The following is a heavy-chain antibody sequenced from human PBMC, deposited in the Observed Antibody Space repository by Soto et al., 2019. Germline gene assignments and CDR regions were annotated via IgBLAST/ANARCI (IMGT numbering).Heavy chain of an antibody. J-gene: IGHJ4*02. V-gene: IGHV3-7*04. CDR1: GFTFSPYW. Sequence: EVQLVESGGGLVQPGGPLRLSCAAYGFTFSPYWLNWFRQAPGGGLEWVANIKQDGGGKYYVASVRGRFTITRDNAKRSLYLQMNSLRAEDTAVYYCAGGSGWLERDWGQGTVVTVSS. CDR3: AGGSGWLERD. D-gene: IGHD6-19*01. CDR2: IKQDGGGK.